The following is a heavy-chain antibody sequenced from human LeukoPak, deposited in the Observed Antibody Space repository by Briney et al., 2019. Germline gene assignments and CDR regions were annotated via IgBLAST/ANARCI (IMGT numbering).Heavy chain of an antibody. Sequence: ASVKVSCKASGYTFTGYYIHWVRQAPGQGLEWMGWVNPKSGGTYYAQKFQGRVTMTRDTSISTAYMELSRLTSDDTAVYYCAREGLFCSTTSCYYRTENWFDPWGQGTLVTVSS. V-gene: IGHV1-2*02. D-gene: IGHD2-2*01. CDR3: AREGLFCSTTSCYYRTENWFDP. CDR2: VNPKSGGT. CDR1: GYTFTGYY. J-gene: IGHJ5*02.